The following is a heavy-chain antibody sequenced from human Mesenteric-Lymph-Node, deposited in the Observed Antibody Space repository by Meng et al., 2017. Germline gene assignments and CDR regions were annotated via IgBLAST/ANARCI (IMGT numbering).Heavy chain of an antibody. Sequence: QVQLVESGGGVVQPGRSLRLSCSTSVCTFSTYGMHWVRQAPGKGLEWVAVISYDGSNKYYAESVKGRFTISRDNSKNTLHLQMNSLRAEDTAVYYCAKVAYASTWYVPHFDYWGQGTLVTVSS. CDR1: VCTFSTYG. J-gene: IGHJ4*02. CDR3: AKVAYASTWYVPHFDY. CDR2: ISYDGSNK. V-gene: IGHV3-30*18. D-gene: IGHD6-13*01.